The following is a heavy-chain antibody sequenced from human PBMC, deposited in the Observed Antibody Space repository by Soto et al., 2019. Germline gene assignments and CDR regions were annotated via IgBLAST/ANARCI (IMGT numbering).Heavy chain of an antibody. CDR1: GGSISSSNW. J-gene: IGHJ5*02. CDR3: ARDQGYYYGSGNWFDP. V-gene: IGHV4-4*02. CDR2: IYHSGST. Sequence: QVQLQESGPGLVKPSGTLSLTCAVSGGSISSSNWWSWVRQPPGKGLEWIGEIYHSGSTNYNPSLKSRVTIQXVKXKXPFSLKLSSVTAADTAVYYCARDQGYYYGSGNWFDPWGQGTLVTVSS. D-gene: IGHD3-10*01.